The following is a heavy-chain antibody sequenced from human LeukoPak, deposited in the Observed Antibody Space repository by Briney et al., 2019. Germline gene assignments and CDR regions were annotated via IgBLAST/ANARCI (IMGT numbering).Heavy chain of an antibody. CDR1: GGTFSSYA. Sequence: ASVKVSCKASGGTFSSYAISWVRQAPGEGLEWMGWISTNNGNTNYAQKFQGRDTMTRDTSISTAYMELSRLRSDDTAVYYCARSEQFPYYMDVWGKGTTVTVSS. D-gene: IGHD6-19*01. CDR2: ISTNNGNT. V-gene: IGHV1-2*02. CDR3: ARSEQFPYYMDV. J-gene: IGHJ6*03.